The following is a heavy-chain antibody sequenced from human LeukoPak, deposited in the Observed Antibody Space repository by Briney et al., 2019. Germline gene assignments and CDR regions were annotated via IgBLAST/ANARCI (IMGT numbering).Heavy chain of an antibody. D-gene: IGHD3-22*01. CDR3: ARGYYYDSSGYYY. CDR1: GFSFSYYW. CDR2: INNDGTNT. Sequence: GGSLRLSCEASGFSFSYYWMHWVRQAPGKGLVWVSQINNDGTNTNYADSVKGRFTMSRDNAKNTLYLQMDSLRGDDTAVYYCARGYYYDSSGYYYWGQGTLVTVSS. J-gene: IGHJ4*02. V-gene: IGHV3-74*01.